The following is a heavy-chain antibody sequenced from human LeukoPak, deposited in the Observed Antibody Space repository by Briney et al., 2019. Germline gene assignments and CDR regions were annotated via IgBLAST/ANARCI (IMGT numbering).Heavy chain of an antibody. D-gene: IGHD1-14*01. CDR2: IYSGGST. CDR1: GFTVSSSY. Sequence: PGGSLRLSCAASGFTVSSSYMSWVRQAPGKGLEWVSVIYSGGSTYYADSVKGRFTISRDNSKNTLYLQMNSLRAEDTAIYYCAKRPDRNVAGPNYMDVWGKGTTVTISS. V-gene: IGHV3-53*01. J-gene: IGHJ6*03. CDR3: AKRPDRNVAGPNYMDV.